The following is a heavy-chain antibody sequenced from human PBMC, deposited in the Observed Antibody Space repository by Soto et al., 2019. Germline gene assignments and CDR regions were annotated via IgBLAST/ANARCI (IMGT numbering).Heavy chain of an antibody. CDR2: IYYSGST. J-gene: IGHJ4*02. CDR1: GGSISSSSYY. Sequence: LSLTCTVSGGSISSSSYYWGWIRQPPGKGLEWIGSIYYSGSTYYNPSLKSRVTISVDTSKNQFSLKLSSVTAADTAVYYCASDPSGSYQTDYWGQGTLVTVSS. CDR3: ASDPSGSYQTDY. D-gene: IGHD1-26*01. V-gene: IGHV4-39*01.